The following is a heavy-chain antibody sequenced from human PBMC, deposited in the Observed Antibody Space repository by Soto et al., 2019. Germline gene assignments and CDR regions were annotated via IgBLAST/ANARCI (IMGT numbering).Heavy chain of an antibody. J-gene: IGHJ6*02. D-gene: IGHD6-6*01. CDR2: IYSGGST. Sequence: GGSLRLSCAASGFTVSSNYMSWVRQVPGKGLEWVSVIYSGGSTYYADSVKGRFTISRDNSKNTLYLQMNSLRAEDTAVYYCAREGSSSSFRYYYGMDVWGQGTTVTVSS. CDR1: GFTVSSNY. CDR3: AREGSSSSFRYYYGMDV. V-gene: IGHV3-53*01.